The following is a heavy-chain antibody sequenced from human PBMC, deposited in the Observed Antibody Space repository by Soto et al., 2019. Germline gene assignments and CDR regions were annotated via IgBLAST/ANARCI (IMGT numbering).Heavy chain of an antibody. CDR3: ARFDGRYYVGGGFDY. CDR1: GFTFSSYS. J-gene: IGHJ4*02. Sequence: EVQLVESGGGLVQPGGSLRLSCAASGFTFSSYSMNWVRQAPGKGLEWVSYISSSSSTIYYADSVKGRFTISRDNAKKSLYLHVNSLRAEDTAVYYCARFDGRYYVGGGFDYWGQGTLVTVSS. V-gene: IGHV3-48*01. D-gene: IGHD1-26*01. CDR2: ISSSSSTI.